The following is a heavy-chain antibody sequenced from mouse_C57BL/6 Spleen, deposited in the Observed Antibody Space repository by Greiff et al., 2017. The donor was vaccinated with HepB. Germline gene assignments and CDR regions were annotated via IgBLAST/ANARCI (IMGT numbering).Heavy chain of an antibody. D-gene: IGHD1-1*01. Sequence: QVQLQQPGAELVKPGASVKLSCKASGYTFTSYWMHWVKQRPGRGLEWIGRIDPNRGGTKYNEKFKSKATLTVDKPSSTAYMQLSSLTSEDSAVYYCARFRTTVVATRYFDVWGTGTTVTVSS. CDR1: GYTFTSYW. CDR3: ARFRTTVVATRYFDV. V-gene: IGHV1-72*01. J-gene: IGHJ1*03. CDR2: IDPNRGGT.